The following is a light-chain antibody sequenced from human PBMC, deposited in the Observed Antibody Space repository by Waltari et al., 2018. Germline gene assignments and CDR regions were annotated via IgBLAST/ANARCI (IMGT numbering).Light chain of an antibody. J-gene: IGLJ2*01. CDR3: QSADSSGNYVV. CDR1: ALPKQD. V-gene: IGLV3-25*03. CDR2: RDT. Sequence: SYELTQPPSVSVSPGQTARITCSGDALPKQDPYWYHQRPGQAPVLVIYRDTERPSGIPERFSGSSSGTIVTLTISGVQAEDEADYYCQSADSSGNYVVFGGGTKLTVL.